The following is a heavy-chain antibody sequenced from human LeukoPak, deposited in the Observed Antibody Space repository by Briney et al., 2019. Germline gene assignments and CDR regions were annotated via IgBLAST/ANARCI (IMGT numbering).Heavy chain of an antibody. Sequence: SLRLSCAASGFTFSDYYMSWIRQAPGKGLEWVSYISCSGSIIYYADSVKGRFTISRDNAKNSLYLQMNSLRAEDTAVYYCARRGHSYGPSKYYFDYWGQGTLVTVSS. CDR1: GFTFSDYY. CDR3: ARRGHSYGPSKYYFDY. J-gene: IGHJ4*02. V-gene: IGHV3-11*04. D-gene: IGHD5-18*01. CDR2: ISCSGSII.